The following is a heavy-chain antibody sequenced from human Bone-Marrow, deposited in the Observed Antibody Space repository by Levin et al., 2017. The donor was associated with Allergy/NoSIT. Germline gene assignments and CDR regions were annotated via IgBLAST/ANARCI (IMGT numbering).Heavy chain of an antibody. J-gene: IGHJ5*02. Sequence: SETLSLTCTVSGASIITGGHSWSWIRQPPGKGLEWIGYIYQSGTAYYSPSLKSRVTMSVDRSKNQFSLELNSVTAADTAVYYCARVRARGAPNRFDTWGQGTLVTVSS. CDR3: ARVRARGAPNRFDT. V-gene: IGHV4-30-2*01. CDR2: IYQSGTA. CDR1: GASIITGGHS.